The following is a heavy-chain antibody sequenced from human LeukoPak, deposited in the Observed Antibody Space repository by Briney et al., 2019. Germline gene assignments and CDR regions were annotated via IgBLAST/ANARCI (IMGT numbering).Heavy chain of an antibody. CDR2: INSDGSST. CDR3: ARVEQLLTQTSYYYYGMDV. Sequence: PGGSLRLSCAASGFTFSSYWMHWVRQAPGKGLVWVSRINSDGSSTSYADSVKGRFTITRDNAKNTLYLQMNSLRAEDTAVYYCARVEQLLTQTSYYYYGMDVWGQGTTVTVSS. J-gene: IGHJ6*02. CDR1: GFTFSSYW. D-gene: IGHD2-2*01. V-gene: IGHV3-74*01.